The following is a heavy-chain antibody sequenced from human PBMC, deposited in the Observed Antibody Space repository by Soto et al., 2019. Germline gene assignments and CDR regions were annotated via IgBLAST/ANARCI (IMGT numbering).Heavy chain of an antibody. CDR3: AGGSSSKIDY. J-gene: IGHJ4*02. V-gene: IGHV3-74*01. CDR2: INSDGSTT. Sequence: GGSLRLSCAASGFTFSTYWMHWVRQAAGKGLVWVSRINSDGSTTSYADSVKGRFTISRDNAKNTLYLQVNSLRAEDTAMYYCAGGSSSKIDYWGQGTLVTVSS. D-gene: IGHD6-13*01. CDR1: GFTFSTYW.